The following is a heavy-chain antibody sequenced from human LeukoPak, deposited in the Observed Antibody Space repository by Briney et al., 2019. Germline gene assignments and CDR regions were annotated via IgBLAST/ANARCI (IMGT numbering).Heavy chain of an antibody. D-gene: IGHD6-13*01. V-gene: IGHV1-24*01. J-gene: IGHJ5*02. CDR1: GYTLTELS. CDR2: FDPEDGET. Sequence: ASVKVSCKVSGYTLTELSMHWVRQAPGKGLEWMGGFDPEDGETIYAQKFQGRVTMTEDTSTDTAYMELSSLRSEDTAVYYCARDGITAMTAAGRGNWFDPWGQGTLVTVSS. CDR3: ARDGITAMTAAGRGNWFDP.